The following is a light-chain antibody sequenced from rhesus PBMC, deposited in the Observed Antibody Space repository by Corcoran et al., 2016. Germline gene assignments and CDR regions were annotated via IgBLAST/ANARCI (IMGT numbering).Light chain of an antibody. CDR3: QHGYGTPFT. CDR2: KAS. V-gene: IGKV1-74*01. Sequence: DIQMTQSPSSLSASVGDRVTITCRARENVNNYLNWYQQKPGKAPKLLIYKASTLQSGVPARFSGSGSGTDYTFTISSLQPEDVATYYGQHGYGTPFTFGPGTKLDIK. J-gene: IGKJ3*01. CDR1: ENVNNY.